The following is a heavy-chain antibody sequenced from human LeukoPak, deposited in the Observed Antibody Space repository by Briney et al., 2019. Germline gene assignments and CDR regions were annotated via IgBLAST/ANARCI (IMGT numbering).Heavy chain of an antibody. D-gene: IGHD5/OR15-5a*01. CDR1: GGSISSYY. CDR2: ISYTGST. CDR3: ARHNRVYYDFDY. V-gene: IGHV4-59*08. J-gene: IGHJ4*02. Sequence: SETLSLTCTVSGGSISSYYWSWIRQPPGKALEWIGYISYTGSTKYNSSLESRVTISVDTSKNQFSLKLSSVTAADTAVYFCARHNRVYYDFDYWGQGTLVTVSS.